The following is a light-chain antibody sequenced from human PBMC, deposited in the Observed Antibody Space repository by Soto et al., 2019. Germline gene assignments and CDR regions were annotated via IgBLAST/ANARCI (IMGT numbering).Light chain of an antibody. CDR3: SSYTSSSTLVV. V-gene: IGLV2-14*01. CDR1: SSDIGAFNY. Sequence: QSVLTQPASVSGSPGQSITLSFTGTSSDIGAFNYVSWYQQHPGKAPKLIIYEVSNRPSGVSNRFSGSKSGNTASLTISGLQAEDEADYYCSSYTSSSTLVVFGGGTKVTVL. J-gene: IGLJ2*01. CDR2: EVS.